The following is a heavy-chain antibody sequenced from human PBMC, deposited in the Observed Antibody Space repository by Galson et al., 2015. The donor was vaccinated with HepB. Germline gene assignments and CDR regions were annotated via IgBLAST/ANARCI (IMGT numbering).Heavy chain of an antibody. CDR3: AKASGIVVDNWFDP. CDR1: GFTFSSYA. D-gene: IGHD2-2*01. Sequence: SLRLSCAASGFTFSSYAMSWVRQAPGKGLEWVSVISGSGGSTYYADSVKGRFTISRDNSQNTLYLQMNSLRAEDTAVYYCAKASGIVVDNWFDPWGQGTLVTVSS. CDR2: ISGSGGST. J-gene: IGHJ5*02. V-gene: IGHV3-23*01.